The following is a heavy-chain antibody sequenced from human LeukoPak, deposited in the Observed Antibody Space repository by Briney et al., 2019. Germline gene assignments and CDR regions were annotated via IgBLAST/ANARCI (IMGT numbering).Heavy chain of an antibody. CDR2: ISTYNGNT. D-gene: IGHD6-13*01. Sequence: GASVKVSCKASGYTFTSYAISWVRQAPGQGLEWMGWISTYNGNTNYAQKLQGRVTMTTDTSTSTAYMELRSLRSDDTAVYYCARGSSSWYDYYYYMDVWGKGTTVTVSS. CDR3: ARGSSSWYDYYYYMDV. CDR1: GYTFTSYA. V-gene: IGHV1-18*01. J-gene: IGHJ6*03.